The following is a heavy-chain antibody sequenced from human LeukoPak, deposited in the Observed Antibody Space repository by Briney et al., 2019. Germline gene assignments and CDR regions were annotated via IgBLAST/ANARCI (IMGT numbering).Heavy chain of an antibody. Sequence: GGSLRLSCAASGFTFSSYAMSWVRQAPGKGLEWVAVISYDGSNKYYADSVKGRFTISRDNSKNTLYLQMNSLRAEDTAVHYCARRRKSGSSASLDYWGQGTLVTVSS. CDR1: GFTFSSYA. J-gene: IGHJ4*02. D-gene: IGHD1-26*01. CDR2: ISYDGSNK. CDR3: ARRRKSGSSASLDY. V-gene: IGHV3-30-3*01.